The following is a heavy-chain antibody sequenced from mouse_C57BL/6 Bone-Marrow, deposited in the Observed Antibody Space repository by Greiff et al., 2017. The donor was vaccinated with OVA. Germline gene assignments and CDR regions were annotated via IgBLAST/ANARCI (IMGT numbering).Heavy chain of an antibody. Sequence: VQLQQPGAELVRPGSSVKLSCKASGYTFTSYWMDWVQQRPGQGLEWIGNIYPSDSETHYNQKFKDKATLTVDKSSSTAYMQLSSLTSEDSAVYYCARSGSSGYPYYFDYWGQGTTLTVSS. CDR2: IYPSDSET. V-gene: IGHV1-61*01. J-gene: IGHJ2*01. D-gene: IGHD3-2*02. CDR3: ARSGSSGYPYYFDY. CDR1: GYTFTSYW.